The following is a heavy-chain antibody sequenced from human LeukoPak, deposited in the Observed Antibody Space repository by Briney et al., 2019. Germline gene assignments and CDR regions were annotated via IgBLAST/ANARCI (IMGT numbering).Heavy chain of an antibody. CDR3: ARDYYGSGSPVFNAFDI. CDR1: GFTFDYYA. CDR2: ISSSSSYI. D-gene: IGHD3-10*01. V-gene: IGHV3-21*01. Sequence: PGRSLRLSCAASGFTFDYYAMHWVRQAPGKGLEWVPSISSSSSYIYYADPVKGRFTISRDNAKNSLYLQMNSLRAEDTAVYYCARDYYGSGSPVFNAFDIWGQGTMVTVSS. J-gene: IGHJ3*02.